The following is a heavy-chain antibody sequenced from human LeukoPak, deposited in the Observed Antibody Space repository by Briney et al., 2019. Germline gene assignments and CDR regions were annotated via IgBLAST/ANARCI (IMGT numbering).Heavy chain of an antibody. J-gene: IGHJ4*02. CDR3: ARDIVGATYRGYFDY. V-gene: IGHV4-38-2*02. CDR2: IYHSGST. D-gene: IGHD1-26*01. Sequence: PSETLSLTCTVSGYSISSGYYWGWILQPPGKGLEWIGSIYHSGSTYYNPSLKSRVTISVDTSKNQFSLKLSSVTAADTAVYYCARDIVGATYRGYFDYWGQGTLVTVSS. CDR1: GYSISSGYY.